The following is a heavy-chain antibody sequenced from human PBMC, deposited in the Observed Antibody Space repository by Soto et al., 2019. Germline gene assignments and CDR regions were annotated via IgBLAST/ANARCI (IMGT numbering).Heavy chain of an antibody. CDR1: GGSISSGGYY. Sequence: PSETLSLTCTVSGGSISSGGYYWSWIRQHPGKGLEWIGYIYYSGSTYYNPSLKSRVTISVDTSKNQFSLKLSSVTAADTAVYYCARDQVTMASGYYYYYGMDVWGQGTTVTVS. CDR3: ARDQVTMASGYYYYYGMDV. J-gene: IGHJ6*02. D-gene: IGHD3-10*01. V-gene: IGHV4-31*03. CDR2: IYYSGST.